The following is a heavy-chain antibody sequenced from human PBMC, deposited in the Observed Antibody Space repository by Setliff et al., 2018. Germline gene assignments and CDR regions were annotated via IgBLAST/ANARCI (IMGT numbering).Heavy chain of an antibody. CDR1: GGTFSDYH. D-gene: IGHD3-3*01. Sequence: SETLSLTCAAYGGTFSDYHWTWIRQPPGKGLEWIGEINHSGSTNYNPSLKSRVTISVDTSKNQFSLQLSSVTAADTAVYYCARLSGFLYIDVWGKGTTVTVSS. CDR3: ARLSGFLYIDV. CDR2: INHSGST. J-gene: IGHJ6*03. V-gene: IGHV4-34*01.